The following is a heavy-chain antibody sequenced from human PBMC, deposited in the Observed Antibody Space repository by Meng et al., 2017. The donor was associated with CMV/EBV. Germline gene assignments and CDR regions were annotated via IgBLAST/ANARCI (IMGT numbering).Heavy chain of an antibody. CDR3: ARATTERVGWFDP. J-gene: IGHJ5*02. Sequence: QLQLQESGPGLVKRSETLSFPCPVSGGSISSSSYYWGWIRQPPGKGLEWIGSIYYSVSTYYNPSLKSRVTISVDTSKNQFSLKLSSVTAADTAVYYCARATTERVGWFDPWGQGTLVTVSS. CDR1: GGSISSSSYY. D-gene: IGHD4-11*01. V-gene: IGHV4-39*07. CDR2: IYYSVST.